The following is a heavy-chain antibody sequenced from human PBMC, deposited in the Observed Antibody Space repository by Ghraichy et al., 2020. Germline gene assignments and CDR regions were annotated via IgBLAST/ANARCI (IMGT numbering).Heavy chain of an antibody. D-gene: IGHD2-21*02. V-gene: IGHV4-31*03. CDR3: ARVSFNFEETAFFFYGVDV. CDR1: GVSITSGGHY. Sequence: LNISCTVSGVSITSGGHYWNWIRQHPGKGLECIGYISYSGTTFYSPSLKSRVSMSLDTSKNQFSLKLNSVTSADTAVYYCARVSFNFEETAFFFYGVDVWGKGATVTFSP. J-gene: IGHJ6*04. CDR2: ISYSGTT.